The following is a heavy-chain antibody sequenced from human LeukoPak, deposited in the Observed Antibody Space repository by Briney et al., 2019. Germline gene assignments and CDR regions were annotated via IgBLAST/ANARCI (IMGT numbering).Heavy chain of an antibody. CDR2: VSDSGDGT. V-gene: IGHV3-23*01. Sequence: GGSLRLSCAASGFTFSSYAMTWVRQAPGKGLEWVLGVSDSGDGTHYADSVKGRFTISRDNSKNTLYLQMNNLRAADTAVYYCARGWYSGSLDYWGQGTLVTVSS. D-gene: IGHD1-26*01. J-gene: IGHJ4*02. CDR3: ARGWYSGSLDY. CDR1: GFTFSSYA.